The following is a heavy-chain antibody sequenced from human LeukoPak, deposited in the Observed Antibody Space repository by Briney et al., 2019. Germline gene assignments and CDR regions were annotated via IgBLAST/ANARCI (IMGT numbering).Heavy chain of an antibody. Sequence: NPSETLSLTCTVSGGSISSSSYYWGWIRQPPGKGLEWLGGIYYSGSTYYNPSLRSRVTISVDTSKNQFSLKLSSVTAADTAVYYCARRRANWYSDLWGRGTLVTVSS. CDR1: GGSISSSSYY. J-gene: IGHJ2*01. V-gene: IGHV4-39*01. CDR2: IYYSGST. CDR3: ARRRANWYSDL.